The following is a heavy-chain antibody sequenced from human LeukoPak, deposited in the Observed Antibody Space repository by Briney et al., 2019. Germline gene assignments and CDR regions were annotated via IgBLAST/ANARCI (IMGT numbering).Heavy chain of an antibody. J-gene: IGHJ6*02. Sequence: GGSLRLSCAASGFTFRSYWMSWVRQAPGKGLEWVSGIRDTGVATYYADSAKGRFTISRDNSKNTLYLQMNSLRADDTAIYYCTKESIYCSSTSCYSPYGIDVWGQGTTVTVSS. V-gene: IGHV3-23*01. CDR3: TKESIYCSSTSCYSPYGIDV. CDR1: GFTFRSYW. D-gene: IGHD2-2*02. CDR2: IRDTGVAT.